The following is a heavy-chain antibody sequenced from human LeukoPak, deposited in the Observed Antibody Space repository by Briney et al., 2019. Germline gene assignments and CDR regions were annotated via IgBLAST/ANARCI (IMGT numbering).Heavy chain of an antibody. CDR2: INPSGGST. Sequence: ASVKVSCKASGYTFTSYYMHWVRQAPGQGLEWMGIINPSGGSTSYAQKFQGRVTMTRDTSTSTVYMELSSLRSEDTAVYYCARTRVGGVSYYYGRDVGGKGTPVTVPP. D-gene: IGHD3-10*01. CDR3: ARTRVGGVSYYYGRDV. J-gene: IGHJ6*04. CDR1: GYTFTSYY. V-gene: IGHV1-46*01.